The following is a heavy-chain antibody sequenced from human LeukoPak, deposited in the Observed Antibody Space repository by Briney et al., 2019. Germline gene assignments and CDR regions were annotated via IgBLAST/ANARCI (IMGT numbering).Heavy chain of an antibody. CDR2: IYHSGYT. Sequence: SETLSLTCTVSGYSISSGYYWGWIRPPSGKGLEWIGNIYHSGYTYYNPSLKSRVTISVDTSKNQFSLELSSVTAADTAVYYCARGSDSSSWYFLDYWGQGTLVTVSS. V-gene: IGHV4-38-2*02. CDR3: ARGSDSSSWYFLDY. D-gene: IGHD6-13*01. CDR1: GYSISSGYY. J-gene: IGHJ4*02.